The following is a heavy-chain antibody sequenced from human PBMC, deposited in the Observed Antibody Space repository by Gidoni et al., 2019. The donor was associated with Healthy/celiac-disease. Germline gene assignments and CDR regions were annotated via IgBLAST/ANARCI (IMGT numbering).Heavy chain of an antibody. V-gene: IGHV3-72*01. CDR2: TRNKANSYTT. CDR1: GFTFSDHY. D-gene: IGHD3-16*01. Sequence: EVQLLESVGGLVQPVGSLGLSWAASGFTFSDHYMDWVRQAPGKGLEWVGRTRNKANSYTTEYAASVKGRFTISRDDSKNSLYLQMNSLKTEDTAVYYCASMGMDVWGQGTTVTVSS. J-gene: IGHJ6*02. CDR3: ASMGMDV.